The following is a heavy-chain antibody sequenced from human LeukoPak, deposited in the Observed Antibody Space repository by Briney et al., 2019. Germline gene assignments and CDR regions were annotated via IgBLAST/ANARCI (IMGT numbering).Heavy chain of an antibody. J-gene: IGHJ6*03. Sequence: GGSLRLSCAASGFTFSTYAMSWVRQAPGKGLEWVSAISAYGGSTYYADSVKGRFTISRDNSKNTLYLQMNSLRAEDTAVYSCGVGATYYDYYYMDFWGKGTTVTVSS. CDR1: GFTFSTYA. CDR3: GVGATYYDYYYMDF. CDR2: ISAYGGST. V-gene: IGHV3-23*01. D-gene: IGHD1-26*01.